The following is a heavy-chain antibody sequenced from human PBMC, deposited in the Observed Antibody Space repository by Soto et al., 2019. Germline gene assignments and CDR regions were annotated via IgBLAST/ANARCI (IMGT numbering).Heavy chain of an antibody. J-gene: IGHJ6*03. D-gene: IGHD5-18*01. CDR2: IYYSGST. V-gene: IGHV4-59*01. Sequence: SETLSLACTVSGGSISSYYWSWIRQPPGKGLEWIGYIYYSGSTNYNPSLKSRVTISVDTSKNQFSLKLSSVTAADTAVYYCASYGGPDTAMVQYYMDVWGKGTTVTVSS. CDR3: ASYGGPDTAMVQYYMDV. CDR1: GGSISSYY.